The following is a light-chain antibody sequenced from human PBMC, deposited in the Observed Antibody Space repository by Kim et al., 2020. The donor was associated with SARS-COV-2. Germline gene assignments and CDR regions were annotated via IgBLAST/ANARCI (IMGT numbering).Light chain of an antibody. CDR1: TGAVTSGHF. CDR3: LLSYSGTWV. J-gene: IGLJ3*02. CDR2: DAS. Sequence: QAVVTQEPSLTVSPGETVTLTCGSSTGAVTSGHFSYWFQHKPGQAPRTLIYDASNKPSWTPARFSGSLLGGKAALTLSGAQPEDEADYYCLLSYSGTWVFGGGTQLTVL. V-gene: IGLV7-46*01.